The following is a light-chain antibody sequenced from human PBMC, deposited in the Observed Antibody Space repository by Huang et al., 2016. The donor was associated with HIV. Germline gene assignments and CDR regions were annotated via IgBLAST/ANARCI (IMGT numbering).Light chain of an antibody. Sequence: DIVMTQSPDSLAVSLGKRATINCKSSQSVLYSSNNKNYLAWYQQKPGQPPKLLIYWASTRESGVPDRFSGSGSGTDFTLTISSLQAEDVAVYYCQQYYSTLITFGQGTRLEMK. CDR2: WAS. CDR1: QSVLYSSNNKNY. V-gene: IGKV4-1*01. J-gene: IGKJ5*01. CDR3: QQYYSTLIT.